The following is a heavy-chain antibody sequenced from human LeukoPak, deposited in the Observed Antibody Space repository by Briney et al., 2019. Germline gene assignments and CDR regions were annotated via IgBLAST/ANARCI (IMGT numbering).Heavy chain of an antibody. D-gene: IGHD3-22*01. CDR3: ARPYDSSGYPGDY. Sequence: GESLKISCKGSGYSFTSYWIGWVRQMPGKGLEWMGIIYPGDSHPRYSPSFQGQVTFSADKSLTTAYLQWSSLKASDTAMYYCARPYDSSGYPGDYWGQGTLVTVSS. CDR2: IYPGDSHP. V-gene: IGHV5-51*01. J-gene: IGHJ4*02. CDR1: GYSFTSYW.